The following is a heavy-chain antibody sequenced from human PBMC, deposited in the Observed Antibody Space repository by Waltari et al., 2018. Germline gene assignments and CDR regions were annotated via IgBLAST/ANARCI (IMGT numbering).Heavy chain of an antibody. J-gene: IGHJ6*03. Sequence: VHLVESGGGVAQPGRSLSLSCAASGFTFSSYAIHWVRQAPGKGLEWVGVISYDGSNEYYVDFTKGRFTISRDNSKNTLYLQIDSLTAEDTAVYYCARGWQGQINYYYMDVWGTGTPVTVSS. CDR3: ARGWQGQINYYYMDV. V-gene: IGHV3-30-3*01. CDR1: GFTFSSYA. D-gene: IGHD3-10*01. CDR2: ISYDGSNE.